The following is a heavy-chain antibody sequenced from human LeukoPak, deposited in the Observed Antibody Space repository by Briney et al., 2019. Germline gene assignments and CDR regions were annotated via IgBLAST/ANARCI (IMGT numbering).Heavy chain of an antibody. CDR2: INPNSGGT. D-gene: IGHD5-18*01. J-gene: IGHJ4*02. Sequence: ASVKVSCKASGYTFTGYYMHWVRQAPRQGLEWMGWINPNSGGTNYAQKFQGRVTMTRDTSISTAYMELSRLRSDDTAVYYCAREALSLDTAMVLYFDYWGQGTLVTVSS. CDR3: AREALSLDTAMVLYFDY. V-gene: IGHV1-2*02. CDR1: GYTFTGYY.